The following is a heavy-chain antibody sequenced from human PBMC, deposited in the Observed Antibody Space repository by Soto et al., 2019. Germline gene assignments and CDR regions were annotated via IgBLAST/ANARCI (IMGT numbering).Heavy chain of an antibody. Sequence: QVQLQESGPGLVKPSQTLSLTCTVSGGSISSVNYYWSWIRQPPGKGLEWIGYIYYSGSTYYNPYLRSRVTISVDTSRNQFSLKLSSVTAADTAVYYCARAMVVTQNWFDPWGQGTLVTVSS. V-gene: IGHV4-30-4*01. D-gene: IGHD2-21*02. CDR3: ARAMVVTQNWFDP. J-gene: IGHJ5*02. CDR2: IYYSGST. CDR1: GGSISSVNYY.